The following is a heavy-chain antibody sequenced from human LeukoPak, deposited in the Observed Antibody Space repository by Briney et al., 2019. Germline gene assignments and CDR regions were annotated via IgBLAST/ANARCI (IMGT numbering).Heavy chain of an antibody. CDR1: GGSISSYY. J-gene: IGHJ6*02. V-gene: IGHV4-59*08. Sequence: SETQSLTCTVSGGSISSYYWSWIRQPPGKGLEWIGYIYYSGSTNYNPSLKSRVTISVDTSKNQFSLKLSSVTAADTAVYYCASSYCGGDCYSYYYYGMDVWGQGTTVTVSS. CDR3: ASSYCGGDCYSYYYYGMDV. CDR2: IYYSGST. D-gene: IGHD2-21*02.